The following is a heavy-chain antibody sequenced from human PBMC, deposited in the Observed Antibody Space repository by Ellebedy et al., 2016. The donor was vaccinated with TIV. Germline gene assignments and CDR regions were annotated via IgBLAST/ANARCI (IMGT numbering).Heavy chain of an antibody. CDR1: GYSFTSYW. D-gene: IGHD3-10*01. V-gene: IGHV5-51*01. J-gene: IGHJ3*02. CDR3: ARCSTQFLWFGEFDDAFDI. CDR2: IYPGDSDT. Sequence: GESLKISXKGSGYSFTSYWIGWVRQMPGKGLEWMGIIYPGDSDTRYSPSFQGQVTISADKSISTAYLQWSSLKASDTAMYYCARCSTQFLWFGEFDDAFDIWGQGTMVTVSS.